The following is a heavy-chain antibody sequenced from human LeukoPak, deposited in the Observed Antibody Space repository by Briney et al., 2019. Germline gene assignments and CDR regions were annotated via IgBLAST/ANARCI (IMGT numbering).Heavy chain of an antibody. V-gene: IGHV4-34*01. CDR3: ARRIWDGTYYFDY. CDR1: GGSFSDYY. J-gene: IGHJ4*02. CDR2: INHSGRT. D-gene: IGHD2/OR15-2a*01. Sequence: SETLSLTCAVYGGSFSDYYWSWIRQPPGKGLEWIGEINHSGRTNYNPSLKSRVAISLDTSKNQFSLSLSSVTAADTAVYYCARRIWDGTYYFDYWGRGTLVAVSS.